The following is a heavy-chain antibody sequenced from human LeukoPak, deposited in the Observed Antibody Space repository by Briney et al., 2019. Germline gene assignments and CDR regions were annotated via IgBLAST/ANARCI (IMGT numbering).Heavy chain of an antibody. CDR3: AKEEVPNDY. V-gene: IGHV3-23*01. D-gene: IGHD1-1*01. CDR2: ISISGGTT. J-gene: IGHJ4*02. Sequence: GALRLSCAVSVFTFSNSAMSWVRPAPGKGLEWVSGISISGGTTYYAASVKGRFTISRDNSKNTVYLQLNSLRAEDTAVYYCAKEEVPNDYWGQGTLVTVSS. CDR1: VFTFSNSA.